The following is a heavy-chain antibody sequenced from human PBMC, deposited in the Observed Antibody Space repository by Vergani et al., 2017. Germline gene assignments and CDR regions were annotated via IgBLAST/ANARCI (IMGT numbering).Heavy chain of an antibody. CDR3: ATVEGYCSSTSCFNAFDI. V-gene: IGHV1-24*01. J-gene: IGHJ3*02. CDR2: FDPEDGET. Sequence: QVQLVQSGAEVKKPGASVKVSCKVSGYTLTELSMHWVRQAPGKGLEWMGGFDPEDGETIYAQKFQGRVTMTEDTSTDTAYMELSSLRSEDTAVYYCATVEGYCSSTSCFNAFDIWGQGTMVTVSS. D-gene: IGHD2-2*01. CDR1: GYTLTELS.